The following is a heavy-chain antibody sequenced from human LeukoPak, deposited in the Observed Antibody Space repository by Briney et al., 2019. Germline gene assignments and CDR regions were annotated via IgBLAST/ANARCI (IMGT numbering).Heavy chain of an antibody. CDR2: INPNSGGT. CDR1: GYTFSSYY. V-gene: IGHV1-2*02. Sequence: ASVKVSCKTSGYTFSSYYIHWVRQAPGQGLEWMGWINPNSGGTNYAQKFQGRVTMTRDTSISTAYMELSRLRSDDTAVYYCAANFKSVTTSLDYYYYMDVWGKGTTVTVSS. CDR3: AANFKSVTTSLDYYYYMDV. D-gene: IGHD4-17*01. J-gene: IGHJ6*03.